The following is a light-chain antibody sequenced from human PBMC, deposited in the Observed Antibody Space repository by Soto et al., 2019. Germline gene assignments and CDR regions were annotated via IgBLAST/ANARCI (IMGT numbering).Light chain of an antibody. CDR3: SSYTSSSTVV. CDR2: EVS. J-gene: IGLJ2*01. Sequence: QSALAQPASVSGSPGQSITISCTGTSSGVGGYNYVSWYQQHPGKAPKLMIYEVSNRPSGVSNRFSGSKSGNTASLTISGLQAEDEADYYCSSYTSSSTVVFGGGTKVTVL. V-gene: IGLV2-14*01. CDR1: SSGVGGYNY.